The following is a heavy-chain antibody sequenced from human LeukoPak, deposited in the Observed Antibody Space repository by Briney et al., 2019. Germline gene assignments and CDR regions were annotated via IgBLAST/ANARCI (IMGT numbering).Heavy chain of an antibody. J-gene: IGHJ4*02. V-gene: IGHV3-30*02. CDR1: GFTFSSYG. CDR2: IRYDGSNK. Sequence: GGSLRLSCAASGFTFSSYGMHWVRQAPGKGLEWVTFIRYDGSNKYYADSVKGRFTISRDNAKNSLYLQMNSLRAEDTAVYYCARAGIAAHPNDYWGQGTLVTVSS. CDR3: ARAGIAAHPNDY. D-gene: IGHD6-25*01.